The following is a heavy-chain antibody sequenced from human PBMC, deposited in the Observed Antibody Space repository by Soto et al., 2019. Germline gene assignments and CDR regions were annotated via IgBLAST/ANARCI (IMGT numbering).Heavy chain of an antibody. CDR1: GFSFTTAGVA. V-gene: IGHV2-5*01. CDR2: IYYNDDR. CDR3: AHSDGGYDIIYFDF. J-gene: IGHJ4*02. D-gene: IGHD5-12*01. Sequence: QITLQESGPTLVKPTQTLTLTCTFYGFSFTTAGVAVGGIRQTPGGALEWLTLIYYNDDRRFSPSLKTRLTITGDTSKNQVVLSLTNVDPGDTATYFCAHSDGGYDIIYFDFWVQGIPVTVSS.